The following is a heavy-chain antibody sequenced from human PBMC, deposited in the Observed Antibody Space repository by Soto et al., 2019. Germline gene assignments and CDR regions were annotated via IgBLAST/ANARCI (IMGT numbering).Heavy chain of an antibody. CDR2: ISAYNGNT. D-gene: IGHD6-6*01. CDR1: GYTFTSYG. CDR3: AREIAAREYYYYYGMDV. V-gene: IGHV1-18*04. J-gene: IGHJ6*02. Sequence: ASVKVSCKVSGYTFTSYGISWVRQAPGQGLEWMGWISAYNGNTNYAQKLQGRVTMTTDTSTSTAYMELRSLRSDDTAVYYCAREIAAREYYYYYGMDVWGQGTTVTVSS.